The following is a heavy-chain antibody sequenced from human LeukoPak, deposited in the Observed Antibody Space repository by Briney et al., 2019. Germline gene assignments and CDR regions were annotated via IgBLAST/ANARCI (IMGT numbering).Heavy chain of an antibody. J-gene: IGHJ4*02. Sequence: GGSLRLSCAASGFTFGSCWMNWVRQAPGKGLEWVGRIKPKTDGETTEYAAPVKGRFSISRDDSKNMLYLQMNSLKTEDTAVYYCITPLPYSAQGGQGTLVTVSS. CDR1: GFTFGSCW. V-gene: IGHV3-15*07. CDR2: IKPKTDGETT. D-gene: IGHD2-21*01. CDR3: ITPLPYSAQ.